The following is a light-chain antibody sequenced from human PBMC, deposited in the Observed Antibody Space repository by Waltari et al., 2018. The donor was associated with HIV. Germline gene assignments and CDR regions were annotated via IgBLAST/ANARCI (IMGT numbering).Light chain of an antibody. CDR3: ASYTRSGILL. CDR2: EVS. Sequence: QSALTQPASVSGSPGKSITISCIGSNSDIGAYNFVSWYQQRPGKAPKLMIYEVSDRPSGSSNRFSGSKSGITASLTISGLQADDEADYYCASYTRSGILLFGGGTRLTVL. J-gene: IGLJ2*01. V-gene: IGLV2-14*01. CDR1: NSDIGAYNF.